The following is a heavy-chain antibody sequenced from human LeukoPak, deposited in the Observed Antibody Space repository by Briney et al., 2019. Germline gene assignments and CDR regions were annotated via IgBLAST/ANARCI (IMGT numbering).Heavy chain of an antibody. D-gene: IGHD6-13*01. CDR1: GFTFSGHG. Sequence: GGSLRLSCAASGFTFSGHGMSWVRQGPGKGLEWVSGISGSGGDTYYADSVKGRFTISRDNSKSTLYLQMNSLRAEDTAVYSCAKDLLGVAAGNYWGQGTLVTVSS. CDR3: AKDLLGVAAGNY. V-gene: IGHV3-23*01. CDR2: ISGSGGDT. J-gene: IGHJ4*02.